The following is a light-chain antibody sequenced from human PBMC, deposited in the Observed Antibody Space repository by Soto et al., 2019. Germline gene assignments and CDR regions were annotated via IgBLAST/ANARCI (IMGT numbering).Light chain of an antibody. V-gene: IGKV1-5*01. CDR3: QQYNYYWT. J-gene: IGKJ1*01. Sequence: DIQMTQSPSTLSSSVGDRVTITCRASQRFNGRLAWYQQRPWQAPNLQIYDVSTLGTGVPSRSRGTGSETEFTLTVSGMKPDDFATYSCQQYNYYWTFGPGTKVDIK. CDR2: DVS. CDR1: QRFNGR.